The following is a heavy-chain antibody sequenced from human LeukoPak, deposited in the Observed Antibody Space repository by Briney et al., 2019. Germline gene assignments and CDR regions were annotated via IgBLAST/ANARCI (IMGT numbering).Heavy chain of an antibody. CDR3: ARVRRPYYYGSGSYYGVYFDY. CDR1: VGSFSGYY. D-gene: IGHD3-10*01. V-gene: IGHV4-34*01. J-gene: IGHJ4*02. CDR2: INHSGST. Sequence: SETLSLTCAVYVGSFSGYYWSWIRQPPGKGLEWIGEINHSGSTNYNPSLKSRVTISVDTSKNQFSLKLSSVTAADTAVYYCARVRRPYYYGSGSYYGVYFDYWGQGTLVTVSS.